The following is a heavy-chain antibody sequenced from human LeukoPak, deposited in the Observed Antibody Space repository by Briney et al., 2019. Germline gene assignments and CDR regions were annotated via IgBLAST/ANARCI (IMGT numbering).Heavy chain of an antibody. Sequence: GESLKISCLDSGYSFTKYWIGWVRQLPGKGLEWMGIIHASDPETVYSPSFQGQVTISADRSISTAFLQWSSLKASDTAIYYCARAYHGNHFWEFDPRGQGTLVTVSS. V-gene: IGHV5-51*01. CDR2: IHASDPET. CDR1: GYSFTKYW. D-gene: IGHD3-16*01. CDR3: ARAYHGNHFWEFDP. J-gene: IGHJ5*02.